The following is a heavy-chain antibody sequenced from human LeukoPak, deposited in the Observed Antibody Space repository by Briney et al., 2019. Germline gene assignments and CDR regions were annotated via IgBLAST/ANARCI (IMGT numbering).Heavy chain of an antibody. V-gene: IGHV3-11*04. CDR2: IHPGSTSI. D-gene: IGHD3-16*01. Sequence: PGGSLRLSCAASGFTFSDYYMSWIRQAPGKGLEWVSYIHPGSTSIYYADSVKGRLTISRDNAKNSLYLQMNSLRDEDTAVYYCARGGRFFDYWGQGTLVTVSS. CDR1: GFTFSDYY. CDR3: ARGGRFFDY. J-gene: IGHJ4*02.